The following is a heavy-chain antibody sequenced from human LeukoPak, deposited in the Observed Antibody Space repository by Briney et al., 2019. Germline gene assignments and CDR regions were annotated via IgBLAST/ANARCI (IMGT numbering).Heavy chain of an antibody. CDR1: GFTFSSYG. CDR2: ISYDGSNK. Sequence: PGGSLRLSCAASGFTFSSYGMHWVRQAPGKGLEWVAVISYDGSNKYYADSVKGRFTISRDNSKNTPYLQMNSLRAEDTAVYYCAKTRRWQPRPGGMDVWGQGTTVTVSS. J-gene: IGHJ6*02. V-gene: IGHV3-30*18. D-gene: IGHD5-24*01. CDR3: AKTRRWQPRPGGMDV.